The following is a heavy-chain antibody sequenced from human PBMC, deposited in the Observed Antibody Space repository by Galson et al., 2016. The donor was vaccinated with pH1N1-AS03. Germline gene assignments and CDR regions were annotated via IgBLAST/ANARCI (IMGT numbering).Heavy chain of an antibody. CDR1: GGTFSSYV. V-gene: IGHV1-69*01. J-gene: IGHJ4*02. D-gene: IGHD3-22*01. CDR2: IIPIFRTP. CDR3: ASPPNYFDTSGYYLYFDY. Sequence: SCKASGGTFSSYVISWVRQAPGQGLEWMGGIIPIFRTPKYAQKFQGRVTITADESPSTAYMELSSLRYEDTAVYYCASPPNYFDTSGYYLYFDYWGQGTLVTVSS.